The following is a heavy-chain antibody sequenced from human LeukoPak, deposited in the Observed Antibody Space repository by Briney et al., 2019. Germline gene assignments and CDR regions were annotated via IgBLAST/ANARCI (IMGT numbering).Heavy chain of an antibody. CDR1: GDSISGYF. D-gene: IGHD1-14*01. CDR3: ARDGPHRFDY. V-gene: IGHV4-59*12. Sequence: PSETLSLTCTVSGDSISGYFWSWIRQTPGKGLEWIGYVHYSGATNYNPSLKSRVTMSVDTSKDQFSLKLNSVNAADTAMYYCARDGPHRFDYWGQGTLVTVSS. J-gene: IGHJ4*02. CDR2: VHYSGAT.